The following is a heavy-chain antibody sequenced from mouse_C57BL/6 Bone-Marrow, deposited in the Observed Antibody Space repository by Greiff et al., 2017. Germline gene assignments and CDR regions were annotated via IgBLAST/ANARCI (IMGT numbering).Heavy chain of an antibody. J-gene: IGHJ3*01. Sequence: VQLQQSGAELVKTGASVKISCKASGYAFSSYWMNWVKQRPGKGLEWIGQIYPGDGDTNYNGKFKGKATLTADKSSSTAYMQLSSLTSEDSAVYFCARGSSYGWFAYWGQGTLVTVSA. CDR1: GYAFSSYW. D-gene: IGHD1-1*01. CDR3: ARGSSYGWFAY. V-gene: IGHV1-80*01. CDR2: IYPGDGDT.